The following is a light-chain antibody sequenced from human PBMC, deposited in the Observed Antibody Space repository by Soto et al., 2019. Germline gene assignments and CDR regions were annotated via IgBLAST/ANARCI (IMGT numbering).Light chain of an antibody. CDR3: QQYGFSLT. CDR2: DAS. J-gene: IGKJ4*01. CDR1: QNIRTN. Sequence: IVMTQSPATLSVSPGERATFSCRASQNIRTNLAWYQQKPGQVPRLLIYDASNRATGIPARFSGGGSGTDFTLTISRLEPEDFAVYYCQQYGFSLTFGGGTKVDIK. V-gene: IGKV3D-15*01.